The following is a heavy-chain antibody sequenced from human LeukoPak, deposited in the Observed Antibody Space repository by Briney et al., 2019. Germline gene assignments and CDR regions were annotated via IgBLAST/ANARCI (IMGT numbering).Heavy chain of an antibody. CDR1: GYSFTSYW. D-gene: IGHD1-26*01. CDR2: IYPGDSNT. J-gene: IGHJ3*02. V-gene: IGHV5-51*01. CDR3: ASLREAHAFDI. Sequence: GGSLKISCKCSGYSFTSYWIGWVRPMPGKGLEGMGIIYPGDSNTSNSPSFQGQVTISDDKSISTAYLQGSSLTASATAMYYCASLREAHAFDIWGQGTMVTVSS.